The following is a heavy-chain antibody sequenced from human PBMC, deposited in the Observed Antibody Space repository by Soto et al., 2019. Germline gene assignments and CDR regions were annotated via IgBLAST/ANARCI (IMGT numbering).Heavy chain of an antibody. CDR2: IYYSGST. J-gene: IGHJ6*02. Sequence: SETLSLTCTVSGGSISSHYWSWIRQPPGKGPEWIGYIYYSGSTNYNPSLKSRVTISVDTSKNQFSLKLSSVTAADTAVYYCARSLDFWSGSSYGMDVWGQGTTVTVSS. V-gene: IGHV4-59*11. CDR1: GGSISSHY. D-gene: IGHD3-3*01. CDR3: ARSLDFWSGSSYGMDV.